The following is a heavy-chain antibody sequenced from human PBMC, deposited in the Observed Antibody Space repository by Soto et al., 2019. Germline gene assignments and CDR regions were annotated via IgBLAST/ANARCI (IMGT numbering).Heavy chain of an antibody. CDR1: GGSFSGYY. D-gene: IGHD2-15*01. CDR2: INHSGST. J-gene: IGHJ2*01. CDR3: ASRVVAATTQDGYFDL. Sequence: QVQLQQWGAGLLKPSETLSLTCAVYGGSFSGYYWSWIRQPPGKGLEWIGEINHSGSTNYNPSLKGRVTRAVDTSKNQFSLKLSSVTAADTAVYYCASRVVAATTQDGYFDLWGRGTLVTVSS. V-gene: IGHV4-34*01.